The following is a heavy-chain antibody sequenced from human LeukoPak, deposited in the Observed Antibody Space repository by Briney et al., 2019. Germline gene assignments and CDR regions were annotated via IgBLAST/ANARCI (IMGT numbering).Heavy chain of an antibody. Sequence: GGSLRLSCAASGFTFSSYSMNWVRQAPGKGLEWVSSISSSSSYIYYADSVKGRFTISRDNAKNSLYLQMNSLRAEDTAVYYCARYIAVAGSHYFYGMDVWGQGTTVTVSS. CDR3: ARYIAVAGSHYFYGMDV. V-gene: IGHV3-21*01. J-gene: IGHJ6*02. D-gene: IGHD6-19*01. CDR2: ISSSSSYI. CDR1: GFTFSSYS.